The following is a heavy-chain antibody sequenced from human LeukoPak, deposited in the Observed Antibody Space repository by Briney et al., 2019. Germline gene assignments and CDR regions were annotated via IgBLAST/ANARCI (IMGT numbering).Heavy chain of an antibody. CDR2: IYYSGST. CDR3: ARVEDTRYYFDY. J-gene: IGHJ4*02. Sequence: SETLSLTCTVSGGSISSYYWSWIRQPPGKGLEWIGYIYYSGSTNYNPSLKSRVTISVDTSKNQFSLKLSSVTAADTAVYYCARVEDTRYYFDYWGQGTLVTVPS. V-gene: IGHV4-59*01. D-gene: IGHD1-1*01. CDR1: GGSISSYY.